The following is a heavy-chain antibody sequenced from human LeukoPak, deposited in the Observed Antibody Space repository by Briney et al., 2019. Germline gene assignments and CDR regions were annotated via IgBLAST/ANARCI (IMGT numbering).Heavy chain of an antibody. CDR1: GFTFHDYA. CDR3: AKGLGVASLIVDALDM. J-gene: IGHJ3*02. CDR2: ITWNSGSV. D-gene: IGHD3/OR15-3a*01. Sequence: PGGSLRLSCAASGFTFHDYAMHRVRQVPGKGLEWVSGITWNSGSVLYADSVRGRFTISRDNAKNSLYLQMSSLRPEDMAFYYCAKGLGVASLIVDALDMWGQGTMVTV. V-gene: IGHV3-9*03.